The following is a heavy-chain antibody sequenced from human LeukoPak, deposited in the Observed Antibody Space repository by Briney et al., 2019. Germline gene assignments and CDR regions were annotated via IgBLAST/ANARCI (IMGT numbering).Heavy chain of an antibody. CDR2: IKQDGSEK. Sequence: GGSLRLSCAASGFTFSTYWMFGVRQAPGKRLEWVANIKQDGSEKYYADSVKGRSTISRDNAKNSLYLQMNSLRVEDTAVYHCAAGTLDYWGQGTLVTVSS. CDR3: AAGTLDY. V-gene: IGHV3-7*01. J-gene: IGHJ4*02. CDR1: GFTFSTYW.